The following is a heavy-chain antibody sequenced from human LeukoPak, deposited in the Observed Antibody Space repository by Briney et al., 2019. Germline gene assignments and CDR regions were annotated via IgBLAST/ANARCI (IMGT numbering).Heavy chain of an antibody. V-gene: IGHV1-69*04. CDR2: IIPILGIA. CDR1: GGTFSSYA. Sequence: SVKVSCKASGGTFSSYAISWVRQAPGQGLEWMGRIIPILGIANYAQKFQGRVTIIADKSTSTAYMELSSLRSEDTAVYYCARAALLYYYYGMDVWGQGTTVTVSS. CDR3: ARAALLYYYYGMDV. J-gene: IGHJ6*02.